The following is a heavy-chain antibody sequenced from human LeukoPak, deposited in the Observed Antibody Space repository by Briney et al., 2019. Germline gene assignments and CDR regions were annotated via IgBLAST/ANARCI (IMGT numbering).Heavy chain of an antibody. CDR2: IIPIFGTA. Sequence: SVKVSCKASGGTFSSYAISWVRQAPGQGLEWMGGIIPIFGTANYAQKFQGRVTITADKSTSTAYMELSSLRSEDTAVYYCARVEGPVTGGAFDIWGQGTMVTVSS. CDR3: ARVEGPVTGGAFDI. V-gene: IGHV1-69*06. J-gene: IGHJ3*02. CDR1: GGTFSSYA. D-gene: IGHD3-10*01.